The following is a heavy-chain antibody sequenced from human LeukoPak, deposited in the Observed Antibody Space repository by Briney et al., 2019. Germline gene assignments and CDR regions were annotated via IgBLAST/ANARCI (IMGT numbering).Heavy chain of an antibody. V-gene: IGHV4-4*07. Sequence: PSETLSLTCTVSGDSITSYYWSWIRQPAGKTLEWIGRVHSSGDTNHNPSLRSRVIMSIDTSKNKFSLNLKSVTAADTAVYYCARSSRESSGYYYRWNVFHIWGQGTKVIVSS. CDR2: VHSSGDT. D-gene: IGHD3-22*01. CDR1: GDSITSYY. CDR3: ARSSRESSGYYYRWNVFHI. J-gene: IGHJ3*02.